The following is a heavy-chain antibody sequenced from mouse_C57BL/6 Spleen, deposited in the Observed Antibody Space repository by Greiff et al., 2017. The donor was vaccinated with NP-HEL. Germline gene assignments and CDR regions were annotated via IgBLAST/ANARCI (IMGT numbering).Heavy chain of an antibody. D-gene: IGHD1-2*01. CDR2: INPNNGGT. V-gene: IGHV1-22*01. CDR3: ARGYFIRLFAY. CDR1: GYTFTDYN. J-gene: IGHJ3*01. Sequence: EVKLEESGPELVKPGASVKMSCKASGYTFTDYNMHWVKQSHGKSLEWIGYINPNNGGTSYNQKFKGKATLTVNKSSSTAYMELRSLTSEDSAVYYCARGYFIRLFAYWGQGTLVTVSA.